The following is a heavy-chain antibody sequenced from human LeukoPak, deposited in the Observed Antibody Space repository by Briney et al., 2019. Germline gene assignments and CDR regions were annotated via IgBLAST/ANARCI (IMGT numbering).Heavy chain of an antibody. Sequence: GRSLRLSCAASGFTFSSYGMHWVRQAPGKGLEWVAVISYDGSNKYYADSVKGRFTISRDNSKNTLYLQMNSLRAEDTAVYYCARVLGIQLALDYWGQGTLVTVSS. J-gene: IGHJ4*02. D-gene: IGHD5-18*01. V-gene: IGHV3-30*19. CDR1: GFTFSSYG. CDR3: ARVLGIQLALDY. CDR2: ISYDGSNK.